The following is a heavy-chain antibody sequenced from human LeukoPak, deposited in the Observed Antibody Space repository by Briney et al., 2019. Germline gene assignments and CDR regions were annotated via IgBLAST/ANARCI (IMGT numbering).Heavy chain of an antibody. J-gene: IGHJ4*02. CDR2: IFHSGST. D-gene: IGHD3-9*01. V-gene: IGHV4-39*01. CDR3: AGRGIVTGYFDF. Sequence: SETLSLICTVSGDSITNSNFYWGWIRQSPGKGLEWIGSIFHSGSTNYNPSLKSRVTISVDTSKNQFYLRVRSVTAAETALYYCAGRGIVTGYFDFWGRGTLVTVSS. CDR1: GDSITNSNFY.